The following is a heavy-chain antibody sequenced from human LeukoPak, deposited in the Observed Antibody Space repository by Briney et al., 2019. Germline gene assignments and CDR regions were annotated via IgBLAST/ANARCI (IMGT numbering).Heavy chain of an antibody. CDR2: INHSGST. CDR1: GGSFSGYY. V-gene: IGHV4-34*01. Sequence: SETLSLTCAVYGGSFSGYYWSWIRQPPGKGLEWIGEINHSGSTNYNPSLKSRVTISVDTSKNQFSLKLSSVTAADTAVYYRARGRGVTRNWFDPWGQGTLVTVSS. J-gene: IGHJ5*02. CDR3: ARGRGVTRNWFDP. D-gene: IGHD3-10*01.